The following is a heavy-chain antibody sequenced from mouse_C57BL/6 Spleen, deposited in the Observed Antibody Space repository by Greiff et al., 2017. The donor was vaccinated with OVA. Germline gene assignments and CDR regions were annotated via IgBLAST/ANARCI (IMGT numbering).Heavy chain of an antibody. Sequence: VQLQQSGAELVMPGASVKLSCKASGYTFTSYWMHWVKQRPGQGLEWIGEIDPSDSYTNYNQKFKGKSTLTVDKSSSTAYMQLSSLTSEDSAVYYCARRDYYGSSPFDYGGQGTTLTVSS. J-gene: IGHJ2*01. CDR1: GYTFTSYW. V-gene: IGHV1-69*01. D-gene: IGHD1-1*01. CDR3: ARRDYYGSSPFDY. CDR2: IDPSDSYT.